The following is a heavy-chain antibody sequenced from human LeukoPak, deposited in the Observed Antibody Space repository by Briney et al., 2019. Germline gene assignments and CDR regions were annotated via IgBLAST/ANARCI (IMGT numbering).Heavy chain of an antibody. Sequence: GGSLRLSCAASGFTFSSYAMSWVRQAPGKGLEWVSVISNSAGSTFYADSVKGRFTISRDNSKNTLYLQMNSLRAEDTAVYYCGKRASGSGTSLYYFDYWGQGTLVTVSS. CDR1: GFTFSSYA. V-gene: IGHV3-23*01. CDR2: ISNSAGST. J-gene: IGHJ4*02. CDR3: GKRASGSGTSLYYFDY. D-gene: IGHD3-10*01.